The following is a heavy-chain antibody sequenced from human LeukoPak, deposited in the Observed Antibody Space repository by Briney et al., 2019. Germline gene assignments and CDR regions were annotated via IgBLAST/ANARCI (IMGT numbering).Heavy chain of an antibody. CDR3: AKNHNYPHFVPDY. J-gene: IGHJ4*02. D-gene: IGHD4-11*01. V-gene: IGHV3-43*02. CDR1: GFTFDDYA. CDR2: ISGDGGST. Sequence: GGSLRLSCAASGFTFDDYAMHWVRQAPGKGLEWVSLISGDGGSTCYADSVKGRFTISRDNGKNSLYLQMNSLRTEDTALYYCAKNHNYPHFVPDYWGQGTLVTVSS.